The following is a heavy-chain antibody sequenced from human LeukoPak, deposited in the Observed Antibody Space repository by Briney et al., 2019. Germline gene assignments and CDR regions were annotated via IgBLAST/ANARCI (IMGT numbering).Heavy chain of an antibody. CDR1: GYSFTSYW. CDR3: ATLITMIVVVPYYFDY. Sequence: GESLKISCKGSGYSFTSYWIGWVRQMPGKGLEWMGIIYPGDSDTRYSPSFQGQVTISADKSISTAYLQWSSLRAEDTAVYYCATLITMIVVVPYYFDYWGQGTLVTVSS. J-gene: IGHJ4*02. CDR2: IYPGDSDT. D-gene: IGHD3-22*01. V-gene: IGHV5-51*01.